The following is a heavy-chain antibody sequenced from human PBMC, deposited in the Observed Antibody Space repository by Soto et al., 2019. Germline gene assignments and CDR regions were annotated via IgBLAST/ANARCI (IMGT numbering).Heavy chain of an antibody. Sequence: ASVNVSFKASGGTFSSYAISWVRQAPVQGLDWMGGIIPIFGTANYAQKFQGRVTITADESTSTAYMELSSLRSEDTAVYYCARGLAGTMIVVVPGPHYYYGMDVGGQGTTVT. CDR2: IIPIFGTA. CDR3: ARGLAGTMIVVVPGPHYYYGMDV. J-gene: IGHJ6*02. V-gene: IGHV1-69*13. D-gene: IGHD3-22*01. CDR1: GGTFSSYA.